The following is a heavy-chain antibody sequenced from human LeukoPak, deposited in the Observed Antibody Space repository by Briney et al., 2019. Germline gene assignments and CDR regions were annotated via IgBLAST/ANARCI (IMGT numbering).Heavy chain of an antibody. D-gene: IGHD4-17*01. CDR1: GYTFTSYY. Sequence: GASVKVSCKASGYTFTSYYMHWVRQAPGQGLEWMGIINPSGGSTTYAQKFQGRVTVTRDTSTRTVYMELSSLRSEDTAVHYCARAYADYVPFDYWGQGTLVTVSS. CDR2: INPSGGST. CDR3: ARAYADYVPFDY. V-gene: IGHV1-46*01. J-gene: IGHJ4*02.